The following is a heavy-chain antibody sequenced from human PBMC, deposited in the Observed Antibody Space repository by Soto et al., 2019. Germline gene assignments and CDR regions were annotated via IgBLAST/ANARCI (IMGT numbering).Heavy chain of an antibody. CDR1: GSTIDDYA. D-gene: IGHD6-6*01. J-gene: IGHJ4*02. V-gene: IGHV3-9*01. CDR2: IFWVGGGT. Sequence: PGGSLRLSCVVSGSTIDDYAMHWVRQVPGKGLEWVSGIFWVGGGTGYADSVKGRFTISRDRARSSLSLQMSSLRIEDTAMYYCARRIAARPAGRYYFDYWGQGTLVTVSS. CDR3: ARRIAARPAGRYYFDY.